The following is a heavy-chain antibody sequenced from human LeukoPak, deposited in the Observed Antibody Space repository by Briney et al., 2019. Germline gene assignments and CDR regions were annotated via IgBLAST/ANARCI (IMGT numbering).Heavy chain of an antibody. CDR1: GGSFSGYY. CDR3: ARGGEVGY. Sequence: PSETLSLTCAVYGGSFSGYYWSWIRQPPGKGLEWIGEINHSGSTNYNPSLKSRVTISVDTSKNQFSLKLSSVTAADTAVYYCARGGEVGYWGQGTLVTVSS. J-gene: IGHJ4*02. D-gene: IGHD3-10*01. V-gene: IGHV4-34*01. CDR2: INHSGST.